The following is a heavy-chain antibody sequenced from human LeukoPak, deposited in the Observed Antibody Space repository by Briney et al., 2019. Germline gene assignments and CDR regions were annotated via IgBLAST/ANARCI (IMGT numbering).Heavy chain of an antibody. CDR1: GGSFSGYY. CDR2: TNHSGST. D-gene: IGHD4-17*01. J-gene: IGHJ6*02. V-gene: IGHV4-34*01. CDR3: ARTLRTNYYYYYGMDV. Sequence: SETLSLTCAVYGGSFSGYYWSWIRQPPGKGLEWIGETNHSGSTNYNPSLKSRVTISVDTSKNQFSLKLSSVTAADTAVYYCARTLRTNYYYYYGMDVWGQGTTVTVSS.